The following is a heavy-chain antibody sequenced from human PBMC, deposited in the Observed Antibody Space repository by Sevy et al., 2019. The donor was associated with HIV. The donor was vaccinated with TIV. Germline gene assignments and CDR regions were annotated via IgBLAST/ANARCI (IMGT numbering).Heavy chain of an antibody. Sequence: GESLEISRKGSGYRFTSYWIGRVRQMPGKGLELMRMIYPGYSDTRYSQSFQGQVTIPTAKAISNAYLQWNSLKASDTAMYYYARHKAGYDSDYYYDDYMDVWGKGTTVTVSS. J-gene: IGHJ6*03. CDR1: GYRFTSYW. V-gene: IGHV5-51*01. CDR3: ARHKAGYDSDYYYDDYMDV. CDR2: IYPGYSDT. D-gene: IGHD5-12*01.